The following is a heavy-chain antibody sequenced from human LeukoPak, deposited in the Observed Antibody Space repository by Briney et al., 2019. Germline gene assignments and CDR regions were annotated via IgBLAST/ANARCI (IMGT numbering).Heavy chain of an antibody. J-gene: IGHJ2*01. CDR2: INHRGST. D-gene: IGHD4-17*01. CDR3: AKKDGDYAWYFDV. V-gene: IGHV4-34*01. CDR1: GGSFSNYY. Sequence: PSETLSLTCAVYGGSFSNYYWSWIRQPPGKGLEWIGEINHRGSTNYNPSLKSRVTISVDTSKNQFSLKLSSVTAADTAVYRCAKKDGDYAWYFDVWGRGTLVTVSS.